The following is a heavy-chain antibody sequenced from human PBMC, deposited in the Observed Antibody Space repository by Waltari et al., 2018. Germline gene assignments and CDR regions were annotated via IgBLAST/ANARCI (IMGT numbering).Heavy chain of an antibody. V-gene: IGHV3-48*03. CDR3: ARAYCSGGSCYWAYYFDY. D-gene: IGHD2-15*01. J-gene: IGHJ4*02. CDR1: GFTFSSYE. Sequence: EVQLVESGGGLVQPGGSLRLSCAASGFTFSSYEMNWVRQAPGKGLEWVSYISSSGSTIYYADSVKGRFTISRDNAKNLLYLQMNSLRAEDTAVYYCARAYCSGGSCYWAYYFDYWGQGTLVTVSS. CDR2: ISSSGSTI.